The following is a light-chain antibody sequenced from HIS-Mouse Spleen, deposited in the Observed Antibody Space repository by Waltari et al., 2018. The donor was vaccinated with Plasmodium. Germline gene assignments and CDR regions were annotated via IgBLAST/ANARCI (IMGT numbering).Light chain of an antibody. CDR3: SSYTSSSAVV. V-gene: IGLV2-14*03. J-gene: IGLJ2*01. CDR2: DVS. CDR1: SSDVGGYNY. Sequence: QSALTQPASVSGSPGPSITISCTGTSSDVGGYNYVSWYQQHPGKAPKLMIYDVSNRPSGFSNRFSGSKSGNTASLTISGLQAEDEADYYCSSYTSSSAVVFGGGTKLTVL.